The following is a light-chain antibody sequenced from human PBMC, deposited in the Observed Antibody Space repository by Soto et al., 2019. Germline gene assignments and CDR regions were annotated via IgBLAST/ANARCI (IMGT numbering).Light chain of an antibody. CDR2: DAS. Sequence: EIVLTQSPATLSLSPGERATLSCRASQSVSSYLAWYQQKPGQAPRLLIYDASNRATGIPARFSGSGSGTDFTLTISSLEPEDFAVYYRQQRSNWPLTFGGGTKV. J-gene: IGKJ4*01. CDR1: QSVSSY. V-gene: IGKV3-11*01. CDR3: QQRSNWPLT.